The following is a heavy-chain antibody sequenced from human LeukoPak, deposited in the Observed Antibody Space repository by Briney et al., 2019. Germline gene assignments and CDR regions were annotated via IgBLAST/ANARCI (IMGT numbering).Heavy chain of an antibody. CDR1: GGSISSYY. V-gene: IGHV4-4*07. D-gene: IGHD6-19*01. J-gene: IGHJ4*02. Sequence: SETLSLTCTVSGGSISSYYCSWIRQPAGKGLEWIGRIQISGSTNYNPSLKSRVTMSVDTSKNQFSLNLSSVTAADTAVYYCASGGVAGRWPLDYWGQGILVTVSS. CDR3: ASGGVAGRWPLDY. CDR2: IQISGST.